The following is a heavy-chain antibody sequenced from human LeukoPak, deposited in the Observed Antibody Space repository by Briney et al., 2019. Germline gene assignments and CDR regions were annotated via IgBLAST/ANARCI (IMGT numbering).Heavy chain of an antibody. CDR3: ARERYSSGWYTPFY. J-gene: IGHJ4*02. CDR1: GGSISSYY. Sequence: PSETLSLTCTVSGGSISSYYWSWIRQPAGKGLEWIGRIYTSGGTNYNPSLKSRVTMSVDTSKNQFSLKLSSVTAADTAVYYCARERYSSGWYTPFYWGQGTLVTVSS. V-gene: IGHV4-4*07. CDR2: IYTSGGT. D-gene: IGHD6-19*01.